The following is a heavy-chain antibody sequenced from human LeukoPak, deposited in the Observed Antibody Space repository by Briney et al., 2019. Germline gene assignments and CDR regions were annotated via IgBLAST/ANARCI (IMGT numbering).Heavy chain of an antibody. J-gene: IGHJ5*02. Sequence: GGSLRLSCAASGFTFSSSAMSWVRQAPGKGLYWVSAISGSGTGTYYADSVKGRFTISRDNSKNTLYLQMNSLRAEDTAVYYCAKNWVASSWFNWFDPWGQGTLVTVSS. CDR2: ISGSGTGT. D-gene: IGHD6-13*01. CDR3: AKNWVASSWFNWFDP. CDR1: GFTFSSSA. V-gene: IGHV3-23*01.